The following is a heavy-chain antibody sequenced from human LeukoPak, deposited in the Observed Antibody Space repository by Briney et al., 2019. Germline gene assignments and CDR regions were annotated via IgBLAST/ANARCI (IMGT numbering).Heavy chain of an antibody. CDR1: GFTFSSYW. J-gene: IGHJ4*02. V-gene: IGHV3-74*01. Sequence: PGRSLRLSCAASGFTFSSYWMYWVRQAPGKGLVWVSRINSDGSTTNYADSVKGRFTISRDNAKNTLYLQMNSLRAEDTAVYYCARNILSVAGTISWGQGTLVTVSS. D-gene: IGHD6-19*01. CDR2: INSDGSTT. CDR3: ARNILSVAGTIS.